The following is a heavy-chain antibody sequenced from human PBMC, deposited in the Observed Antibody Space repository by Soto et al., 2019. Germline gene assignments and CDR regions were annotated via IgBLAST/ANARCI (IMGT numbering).Heavy chain of an antibody. CDR2: FDPEDGET. CDR3: ATGGSGSYLYYYYYGMDV. CDR1: GYTLTELS. Sequence: GASVKVSCKVSGYTLTELSMHWVRQAPGKGLEWMGGFDPEDGETIYAQKFQGRVTMTKDTSTGTAYMELSSLRSEDTAVYYCATGGSGSYLYYYYYGMDVWGQGTTVTVSS. V-gene: IGHV1-24*01. D-gene: IGHD3-10*01. J-gene: IGHJ6*02.